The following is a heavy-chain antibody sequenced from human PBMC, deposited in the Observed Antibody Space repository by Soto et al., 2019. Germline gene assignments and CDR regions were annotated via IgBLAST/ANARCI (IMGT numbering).Heavy chain of an antibody. CDR2: ISGSGGST. D-gene: IGHD2-21*02. V-gene: IGHV3-23*01. Sequence: GGSLRLSCAASGFTFSSYAMSWVRQAPGKGLEWVSAISGSGGSTYYADSVKGRFTISRDNSKNTLYLQMNSLRAEDTAVYYCAKGLGGDRDYYYGMDVWGQGTTVTVSS. CDR1: GFTFSSYA. J-gene: IGHJ6*02. CDR3: AKGLGGDRDYYYGMDV.